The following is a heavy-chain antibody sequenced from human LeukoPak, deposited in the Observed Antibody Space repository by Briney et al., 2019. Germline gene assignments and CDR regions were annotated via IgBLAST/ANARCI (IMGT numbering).Heavy chain of an antibody. CDR1: GYTFTSYG. V-gene: IGHV1-18*01. CDR2: ISSYNGNT. Sequence: ASVRVSCKASGYTFTSYGIGWVRQAPGQGLEWMGWISSYNGNTYYAQKLQGRVTMTTDTSTSTAYMELRSLSSVDSAVYYCARALYYYGAGSYAIDYWGQGTLVTVSS. J-gene: IGHJ4*02. CDR3: ARALYYYGAGSYAIDY. D-gene: IGHD3-10*01.